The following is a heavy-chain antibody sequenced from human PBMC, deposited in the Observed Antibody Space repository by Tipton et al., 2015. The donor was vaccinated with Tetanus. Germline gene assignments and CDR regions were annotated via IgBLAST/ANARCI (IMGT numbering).Heavy chain of an antibody. Sequence: SLRLSCAASQFTFGDYYMSWIRQAPGKGLEWVSYISSGGTTIYYVDSVKGRFTISRDNAKNSLYLQMNSLRAEDTAVYYCARDAYGSGSYFDLWGLGTLVTVSS. CDR2: ISSGGTTI. J-gene: IGHJ4*02. CDR1: QFTFGDYY. D-gene: IGHD3-10*01. CDR3: ARDAYGSGSYFDL. V-gene: IGHV3-11*01.